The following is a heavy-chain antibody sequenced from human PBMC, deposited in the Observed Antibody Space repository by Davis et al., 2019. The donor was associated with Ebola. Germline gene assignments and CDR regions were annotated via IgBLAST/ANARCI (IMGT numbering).Heavy chain of an antibody. J-gene: IGHJ4*02. CDR3: ARGTYTSSWYYFDY. CDR2: ISAYNGNT. CDR1: GYTFTCYG. V-gene: IGHV1-18*01. D-gene: IGHD6-13*01. Sequence: ASVNVSCQASGYTFTCYGISCVRHAPGQGLEWLGWISAYNGNTNYAQKLQGRLTMTTDTSTSTAYMELRNLISDDTAVYYCARGTYTSSWYYFDYWGQGTLVTVSS.